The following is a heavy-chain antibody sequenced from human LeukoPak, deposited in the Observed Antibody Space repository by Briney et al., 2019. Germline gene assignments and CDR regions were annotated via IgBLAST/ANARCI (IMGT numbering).Heavy chain of an antibody. CDR1: GSTFSSNG. Sequence: GESLKISCAASGSTFSSNGMYWVRQAPGKGLEWVAFIPYDGRNTYYADSVKGRFTISRDTSKNTLYLQMINLRAEDTAVYYCAKESSASYYFDYWGQGTLVTVSS. D-gene: IGHD3-10*01. V-gene: IGHV3-30*02. CDR2: IPYDGRNT. CDR3: AKESSASYYFDY. J-gene: IGHJ4*02.